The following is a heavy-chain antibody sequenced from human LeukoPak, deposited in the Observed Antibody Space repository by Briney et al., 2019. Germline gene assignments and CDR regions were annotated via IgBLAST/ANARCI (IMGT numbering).Heavy chain of an antibody. CDR1: GFTFSTYA. CDR3: AKDVSWNWFDP. J-gene: IGHJ5*02. CDR2: ISYDGSNK. Sequence: GGSLRLSCAASGFTFSTYAMHWVRQAPGEGLEWVAVISYDGSNKYYADSVKGRFTISRDNSKNTLYLQMNTLRAEDTAVYYCAKDVSWNWFDPWGQGTLVTVSS. V-gene: IGHV3-30*18.